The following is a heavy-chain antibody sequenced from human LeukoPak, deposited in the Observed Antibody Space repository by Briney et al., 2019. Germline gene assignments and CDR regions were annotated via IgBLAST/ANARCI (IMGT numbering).Heavy chain of an antibody. CDR2: ISYSGNT. J-gene: IGHJ4*02. Sequence: SETLSLTCTVSGASISRSSHYWGWIRQPPGKGLEWIRTISYSGNTYYDPSLKSRLTISVDTSENRFSLRLSSVTAADTAVYYCASPLGFGEFAAGLDYWSQGTLVTVSS. V-gene: IGHV4-39*01. D-gene: IGHD3-10*01. CDR3: ASPLGFGEFAAGLDY. CDR1: GASISRSSHY.